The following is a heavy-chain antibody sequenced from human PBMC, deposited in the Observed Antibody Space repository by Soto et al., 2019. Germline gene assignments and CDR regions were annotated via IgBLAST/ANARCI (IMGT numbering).Heavy chain of an antibody. CDR1: GYTFTSYD. V-gene: IGHV1-8*01. J-gene: IGHJ2*01. D-gene: IGHD2-15*01. CDR3: ARGLVVVSATYWDFDL. CDR2: MNPNSGKA. Sequence: QVQLVQSGAEVKKPGASVKVSCKASGYTFTSYDLNWVRQAAGQGLEWIGWMNPNSGKAVYAQKFQARVTMAGNTSISTAYMELSSLRSDDTAVYFCARGLVVVSATYWDFDLWGRGTLVTVSS.